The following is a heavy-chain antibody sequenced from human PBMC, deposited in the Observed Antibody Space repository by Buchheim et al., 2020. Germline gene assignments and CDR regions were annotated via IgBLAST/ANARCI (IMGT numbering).Heavy chain of an antibody. CDR1: GFTFSSYG. Sequence: QVQLVESGGGVVQPGRSLRLSCAASGFTFSSYGMHWVRQAPSKGLEWVAVIWYDGSNKYYADSVKGRFTISRDNSKNTLYLQMNSLRADDTAVYYCARDPAEYCSGGSCYSGLDYWGQGTL. CDR3: ARDPAEYCSGGSCYSGLDY. V-gene: IGHV3-33*01. J-gene: IGHJ4*02. D-gene: IGHD2-15*01. CDR2: IWYDGSNK.